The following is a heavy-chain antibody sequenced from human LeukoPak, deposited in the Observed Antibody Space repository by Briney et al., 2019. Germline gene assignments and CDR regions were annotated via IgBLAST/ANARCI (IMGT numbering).Heavy chain of an antibody. Sequence: PGGSLRLSCAASGFTFSSYSMNWVRQAPGKGLEWVSSISSSSSYIYYADSVKGRFTISRDNAKNSLYLQMNSLRAEDTAVYYCARRKDSSSWEDRIGCYYYGMDVWGQGTTVTVSS. V-gene: IGHV3-21*01. D-gene: IGHD6-13*01. J-gene: IGHJ6*02. CDR1: GFTFSSYS. CDR3: ARRKDSSSWEDRIGCYYYGMDV. CDR2: ISSSSSYI.